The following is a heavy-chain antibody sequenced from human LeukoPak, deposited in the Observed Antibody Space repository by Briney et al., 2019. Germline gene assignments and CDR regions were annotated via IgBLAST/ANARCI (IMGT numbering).Heavy chain of an antibody. D-gene: IGHD3-3*01. Sequence: SVKVSCKASGGTFISYAISWVRQAPGQGLEWMGGIIPIFGTANYAQKFQGRVTITTDESTSTAYMELSSLRSEDTAVYYCARESRIQRVWSGYPRGFDPWGQGTLVTVSS. J-gene: IGHJ5*02. V-gene: IGHV1-69*05. CDR2: IIPIFGTA. CDR3: ARESRIQRVWSGYPRGFDP. CDR1: GGTFISYA.